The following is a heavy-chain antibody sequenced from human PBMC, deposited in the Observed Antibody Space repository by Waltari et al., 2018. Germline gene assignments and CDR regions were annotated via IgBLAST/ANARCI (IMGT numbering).Heavy chain of an antibody. CDR2: IYYSGST. J-gene: IGHJ4*02. V-gene: IGHV4-39*01. CDR3: ARQAISYSSGLSWYFDY. CDR1: GGSISSSSYY. D-gene: IGHD6-19*01. Sequence: QLQLQESGPGLVKPSETLSLTCTVSGGSISSSSYYWGWIRQPPGKGLEWIGCIYYSGSTNYTPSLKSRVTISVDTSKNQFSLKLSSVTAADTAVYYCARQAISYSSGLSWYFDYWGQGTLVTVSS.